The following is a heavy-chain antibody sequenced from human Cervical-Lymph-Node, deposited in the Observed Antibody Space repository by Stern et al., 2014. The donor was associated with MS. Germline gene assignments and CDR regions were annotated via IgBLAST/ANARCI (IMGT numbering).Heavy chain of an antibody. Sequence: QVQLVESGPGLVKPSQTLSLTCAVSGASISSGEYYWSWIRQSPGKGLEWIGYIHYSGTPYYNPSLKSRVTISVDTSKNQFSLKVSSVTAADTAVYYCSRDADAYSLVFGYWGRGTLVTVSS. CDR3: SRDADAYSLVFGY. CDR2: IHYSGTP. V-gene: IGHV4-30-4*01. CDR1: GASISSGEYY. D-gene: IGHD5-24*01. J-gene: IGHJ4*02.